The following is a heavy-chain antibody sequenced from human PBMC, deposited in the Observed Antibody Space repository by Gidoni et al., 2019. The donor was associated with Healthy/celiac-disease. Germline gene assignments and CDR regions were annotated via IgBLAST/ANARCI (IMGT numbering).Heavy chain of an antibody. D-gene: IGHD3-22*01. Sequence: QVQLVQSGAEVKKPGSAVKASCKASGGTVSRYAISLVRQAPGQGREWNGRIMPSLGIANYAQKFQGSVTITADKSTSTAYLELSSLRSEDTAVYYCARGYDSSGGLGWGQGTLVTVSS. CDR1: GGTVSRYA. CDR3: ARGYDSSGGLG. V-gene: IGHV1-69*09. CDR2: IMPSLGIA. J-gene: IGHJ4*02.